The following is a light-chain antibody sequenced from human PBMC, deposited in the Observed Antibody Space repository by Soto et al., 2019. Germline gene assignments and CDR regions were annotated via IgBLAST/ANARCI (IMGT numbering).Light chain of an antibody. CDR3: SSYTSSSYTSSSTIYV. Sequence: QSALTQPASVSGSPGQSITISCTGTSNDVGGYNYVSWYQQYPGKAPQLMIYDVSNRPSGVSNRFSGSKSGNTASLTISGLQAEDEADYYCSSYTSSSYTSSSTIYVFGTGTKVTVL. V-gene: IGLV2-14*01. J-gene: IGLJ1*01. CDR2: DVS. CDR1: SNDVGGYNY.